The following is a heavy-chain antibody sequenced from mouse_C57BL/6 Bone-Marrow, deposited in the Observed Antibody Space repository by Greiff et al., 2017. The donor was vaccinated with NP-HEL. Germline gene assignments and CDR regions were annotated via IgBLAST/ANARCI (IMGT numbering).Heavy chain of an antibody. CDR1: GYSITSGYD. CDR2: ISYSGST. J-gene: IGHJ2*01. Sequence: EVKLVESGPGMVKPSQSLSLTCTVTGYSITSGYDWHWIRHFPGNKLEWMGYISYSGSTNYNPSLKSRISITHDTSKNHFFLKLNSVTTEDTATYYCARESDGTYFDYWGQGTTLTVSS. V-gene: IGHV3-1*01. D-gene: IGHD4-1*01. CDR3: ARESDGTYFDY.